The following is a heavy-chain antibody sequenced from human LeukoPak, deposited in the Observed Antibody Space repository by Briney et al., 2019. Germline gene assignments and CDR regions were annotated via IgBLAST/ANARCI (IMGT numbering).Heavy chain of an antibody. D-gene: IGHD2-15*01. V-gene: IGHV5-51*01. CDR2: IYPGDSDT. CDR1: GYSFTSYW. Sequence: GESLKISCKGSGYSFTSYWIGWVRQMPGKGLEWMGIIYPGDSDTRYSPSLQGQVTISADKSISIAYLQWSSLKASDTAMYYRARSGSVYLDANFDYWGQGTLVTVSS. J-gene: IGHJ4*02. CDR3: ARSGSVYLDANFDY.